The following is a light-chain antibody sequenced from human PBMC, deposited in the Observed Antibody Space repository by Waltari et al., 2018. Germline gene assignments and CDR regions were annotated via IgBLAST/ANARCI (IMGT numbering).Light chain of an antibody. CDR2: GVS. CDR3: SSYASSTTRV. CDR1: SSDVGGYNY. Sequence: QSALTQPASVSGSPGQSITISCNGTSSDVGGYNYVSWYQQNLGKAPKLMIYGVSNRPSGVSARFSGSKSGNTASLTISGLQAEDEADYYCSSYASSTTRVFGSGTKVTVL. J-gene: IGLJ1*01. V-gene: IGLV2-14*01.